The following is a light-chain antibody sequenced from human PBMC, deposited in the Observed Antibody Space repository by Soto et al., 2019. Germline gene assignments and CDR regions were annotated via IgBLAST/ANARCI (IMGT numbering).Light chain of an antibody. V-gene: IGKV1-39*01. CDR2: AAS. J-gene: IGKJ2*01. Sequence: DIQMTQSTSSLSASVGDRVTITCRASPSISSYLNWYQQKPGKAPKLLIYAASSLQSGVPSRFSGSGSGTDFTLTISSLQPEDCATDYCQQSYRTPYTFGQGTKLEIK. CDR3: QQSYRTPYT. CDR1: PSISSY.